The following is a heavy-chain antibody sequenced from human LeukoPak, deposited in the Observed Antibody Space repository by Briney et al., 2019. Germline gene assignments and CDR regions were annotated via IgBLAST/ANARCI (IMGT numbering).Heavy chain of an antibody. V-gene: IGHV3-7*01. CDR1: GFTFSSYW. Sequence: GGSLRLSCAASGFTFSSYWMSWVRQAPGKGLEWVANIKQDGSEKYYVDSVKGRFTISRDNAKNSLYLQMNSLRTEDTAVYYCASFSYDYVWGSYRHDAFDIWGQGTMVTVSS. J-gene: IGHJ3*02. CDR3: ASFSYDYVWGSYRHDAFDI. CDR2: IKQDGSEK. D-gene: IGHD3-16*02.